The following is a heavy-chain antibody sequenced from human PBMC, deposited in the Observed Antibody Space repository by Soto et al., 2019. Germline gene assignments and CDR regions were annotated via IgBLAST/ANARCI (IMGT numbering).Heavy chain of an antibody. D-gene: IGHD2-21*02. V-gene: IGHV3-23*04. Sequence: EVQLVQSGGGSVQPGGSLRLSCEGSGFTFSSYGMTWVRQAPGKGLEWVAGISGSGVDTKYADSVKGRFIIARDNSKNKMYLQMNNLRVEDMPVYFCAKGGAYCYGDCTRAHWGQGTLVTVSS. CDR1: GFTFSSYG. CDR2: ISGSGVDT. J-gene: IGHJ4*02. CDR3: AKGGAYCYGDCTRAH.